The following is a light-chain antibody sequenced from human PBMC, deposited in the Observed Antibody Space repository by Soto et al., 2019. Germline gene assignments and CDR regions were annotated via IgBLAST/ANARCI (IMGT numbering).Light chain of an antibody. V-gene: IGKV3-15*01. CDR2: GAS. CDR3: QQYNSWSRT. J-gene: IGKJ3*01. Sequence: EIVMTQSPATLSVSPGERATLSFRASPSVSDNLAWSQQKPGQAPRRLLYGASTGASGIPDRFSGSWSGTECTISISSLPPEDFAVYYCQQYNSWSRTFGPGTKVD. CDR1: PSVSDN.